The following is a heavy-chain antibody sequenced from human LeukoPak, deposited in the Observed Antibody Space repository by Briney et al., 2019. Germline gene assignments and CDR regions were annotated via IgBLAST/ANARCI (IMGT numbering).Heavy chain of an antibody. CDR1: GFTFSTYA. CDR2: VIGSAGST. D-gene: IGHD5-12*01. J-gene: IGHJ4*02. Sequence: GGSLRLSCAASGFTFSTYAMSWVRQAPGKGLEWVSGVIGSAGSTYYADSVKGRFTISRDNSKNTLYLQMNSLRAEDTAVYYCAKGPDIVATIFDYWGQGTLVTVSS. CDR3: AKGPDIVATIFDY. V-gene: IGHV3-23*01.